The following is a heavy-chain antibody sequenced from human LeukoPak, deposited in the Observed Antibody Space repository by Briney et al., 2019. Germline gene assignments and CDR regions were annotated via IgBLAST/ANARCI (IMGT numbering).Heavy chain of an antibody. J-gene: IGHJ4*02. CDR1: GFTFSSYS. V-gene: IGHV3-21*01. Sequence: GGSLRLSCAASGFTFSSYSMNWVRQAPGKGLEWVSSISSSSSYIYYADSVKGRFTISRDNAKNSLYLQMNSLRAEDTAVYYCARDLAVATTIDYWGRGTLVTVS. CDR3: ARDLAVATTIDY. CDR2: ISSSSSYI. D-gene: IGHD5-12*01.